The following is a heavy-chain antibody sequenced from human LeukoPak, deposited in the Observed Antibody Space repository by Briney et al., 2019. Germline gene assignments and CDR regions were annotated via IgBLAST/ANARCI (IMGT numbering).Heavy chain of an antibody. Sequence: GGSLRLSCAASGFTFSSYWMHWVRQAPGKGLVWVSRINSDGSSTNYADSVKGRFTISRDNAKNTLYLQKNSLRAEDTAVYYCARPMVAASNWFDPWGQGTLVTVSS. V-gene: IGHV3-74*01. J-gene: IGHJ5*02. CDR2: INSDGSST. CDR1: GFTFSSYW. CDR3: ARPMVAASNWFDP. D-gene: IGHD2-15*01.